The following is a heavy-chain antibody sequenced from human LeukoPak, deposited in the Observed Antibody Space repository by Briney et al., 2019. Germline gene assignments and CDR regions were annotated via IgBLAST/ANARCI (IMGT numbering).Heavy chain of an antibody. Sequence: GGSLRLSCAASGFTFSSFDMNWVRQAPGKGLEWVSYISSSSNTMYYADSVKGRFTISRDNAKNSLYLQMNSLRDEDTAVYYCARAFDYWGQGTLVAVSS. V-gene: IGHV3-48*02. CDR3: ARAFDY. CDR1: GFTFSSFD. J-gene: IGHJ4*02. CDR2: ISSSSNTM.